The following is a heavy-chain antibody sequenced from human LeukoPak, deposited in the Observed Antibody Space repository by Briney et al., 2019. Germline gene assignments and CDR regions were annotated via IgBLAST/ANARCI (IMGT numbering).Heavy chain of an antibody. J-gene: IGHJ4*02. CDR2: ISTSGGKT. D-gene: IGHD3-10*01. V-gene: IGHV3-23*01. Sequence: ETLSLTCTVSGGSISTYYWSWVRQAPGKGLEWVSAISTSGGKTYYADSEKGRFTISRDNSKNTLYLQMNSLRAEDTAVYYCAKAEYYYGSGSKYYFDYWGQGTLVTVSS. CDR1: GGSISTYY. CDR3: AKAEYYYGSGSKYYFDY.